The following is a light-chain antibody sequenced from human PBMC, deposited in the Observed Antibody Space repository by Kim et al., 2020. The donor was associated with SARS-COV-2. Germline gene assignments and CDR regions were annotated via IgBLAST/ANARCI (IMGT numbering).Light chain of an antibody. CDR1: QGINNNF. CDR2: ASS. Sequence: TPGDSATLSCRARQGINNNFMAWNRQRPGQSPSLLIYASSTSAAGIPDKFSGSGYLTDFSLTISRLEPEDFVVYYCLQYGSSPQTFGQGTKVDIK. J-gene: IGKJ2*01. V-gene: IGKV3-20*01. CDR3: LQYGSSPQT.